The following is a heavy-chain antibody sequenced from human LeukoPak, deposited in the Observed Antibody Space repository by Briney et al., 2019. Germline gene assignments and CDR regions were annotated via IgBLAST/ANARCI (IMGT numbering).Heavy chain of an antibody. CDR2: MNPNSGNT. CDR1: GYTFTSYD. CDR3: ARGRKVTASGARNYYYYYYMDV. D-gene: IGHD2-21*02. V-gene: IGHV1-8*01. Sequence: ASVKVSCKASGYTFTSYDINWVRQATGQGLEWMGWMNPNSGNTGYAQKFQGRVTMTRNTSISTAYMELSSLRSEDTAVYYCARGRKVTASGARNYYYYYYMDVWGKGTTVTISS. J-gene: IGHJ6*03.